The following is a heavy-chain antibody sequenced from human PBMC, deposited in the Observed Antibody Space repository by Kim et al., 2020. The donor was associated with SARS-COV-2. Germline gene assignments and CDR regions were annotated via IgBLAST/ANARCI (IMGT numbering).Heavy chain of an antibody. J-gene: IGHJ6*03. CDR3: ARGPVAVRFYYYYLDV. Sequence: SETLSLTCAVYGGSFSGYYWSWIRQPPGKGLEWIGEINHSGSTNYNPSLKSRVTISVDTSKNQFSLKLSSVTAADTAVYYCARGPVAVRFYYYYLDVWG. CDR2: INHSGST. D-gene: IGHD3-3*01. CDR1: GGSFSGYY. V-gene: IGHV4-34*01.